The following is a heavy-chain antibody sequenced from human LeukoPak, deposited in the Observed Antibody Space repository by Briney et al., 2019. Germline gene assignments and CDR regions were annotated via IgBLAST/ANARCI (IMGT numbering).Heavy chain of an antibody. CDR1: GGSISSYY. CDR3: ARGNYDFWSGYPNWFDP. Sequence: SETLCLTCTVSGGSISSYYWSWIRQPPGKGQEWIGYIYYCGSTNYNPSLKSRVTISVDTSKNQFSLKLSSVTAADTAVYYCARGNYDFWSGYPNWFDPWGQGTLVTVSS. D-gene: IGHD3-3*01. V-gene: IGHV4-59*01. CDR2: IYYCGST. J-gene: IGHJ5*02.